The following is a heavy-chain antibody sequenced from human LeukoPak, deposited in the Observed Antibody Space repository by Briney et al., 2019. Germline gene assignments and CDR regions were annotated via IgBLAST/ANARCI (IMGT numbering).Heavy chain of an antibody. CDR3: ARLTSSGSYLDY. Sequence: GEALEISFKGAGYSFTSYWIGGVRPMPGKGLEWMGIIYPGDSDTRYSPSFQGQVTISADKSISTAYLQWSSLKASDTAMYYCARLTSSGSYLDYWGQGTLVTVSS. CDR1: GYSFTSYW. V-gene: IGHV5-51*01. J-gene: IGHJ4*02. CDR2: IYPGDSDT. D-gene: IGHD1-26*01.